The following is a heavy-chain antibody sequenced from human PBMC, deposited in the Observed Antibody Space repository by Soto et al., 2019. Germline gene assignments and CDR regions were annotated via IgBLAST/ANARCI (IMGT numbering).Heavy chain of an antibody. CDR2: ISSSSTYI. D-gene: IGHD6-19*01. V-gene: IGHV3-21*01. CDR3: ARAELTGYSGGFPFDP. Sequence: PGGSLRLSCAASGFTFSSYSMNWVRQAPGKGLEWVSSISSSSTYIYYTDSVKGRFTISRDNAKNSLYLQMNSLRAEDTALYYCARAELTGYSGGFPFDPWGQGTLVTVSS. CDR1: GFTFSSYS. J-gene: IGHJ5*02.